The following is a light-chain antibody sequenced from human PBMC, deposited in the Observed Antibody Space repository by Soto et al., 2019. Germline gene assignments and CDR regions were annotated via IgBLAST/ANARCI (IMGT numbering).Light chain of an antibody. Sequence: EIVMRQSPATLSVSPGERATLSCRASQSVSSNLAWYQQKPGQAPRLLIYGASTRATGIPARFSGSGSGTEFTLTISSLQSEDFAIYFCQQYNNSPPDRTFGQGTKVEIK. J-gene: IGKJ1*01. CDR1: QSVSSN. CDR3: QQYNNSPPDRT. V-gene: IGKV3-15*01. CDR2: GAS.